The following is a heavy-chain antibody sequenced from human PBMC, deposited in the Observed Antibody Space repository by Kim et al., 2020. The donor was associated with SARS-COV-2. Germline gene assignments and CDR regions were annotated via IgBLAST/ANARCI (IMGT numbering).Heavy chain of an antibody. Sequence: SETLSLTCTVSGGSISSYYWSWIRQPAGKGLEWIGRIYTSGSTNYNPSLKSRVTMSVDTSKNQFSLKLSSVTAADTAVYYCARGGRLYSSSWSEGFYYFDYWGQGTLVTVSS. V-gene: IGHV4-4*07. D-gene: IGHD6-13*01. CDR2: IYTSGST. CDR1: GGSISSYY. CDR3: ARGGRLYSSSWSEGFYYFDY. J-gene: IGHJ4*02.